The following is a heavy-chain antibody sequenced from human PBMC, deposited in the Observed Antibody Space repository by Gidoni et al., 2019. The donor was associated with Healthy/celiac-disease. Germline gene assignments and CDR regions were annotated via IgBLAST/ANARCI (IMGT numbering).Heavy chain of an antibody. CDR3: ACGYSYGYYSYGMDV. Sequence: QVQLVQSGAEVKKPGASGKGSCKAAGSTLTSYGISWVRQAPGQGLEWRGWISAYNGNTNHAQQPQGSVTMTTDTSTSTAYMELRTLISHDTAASYCACGYSYGYYSYGMDVWGQGTTVTVSS. V-gene: IGHV1-18*01. CDR1: GSTLTSYG. D-gene: IGHD5-18*01. CDR2: ISAYNGNT. J-gene: IGHJ6*02.